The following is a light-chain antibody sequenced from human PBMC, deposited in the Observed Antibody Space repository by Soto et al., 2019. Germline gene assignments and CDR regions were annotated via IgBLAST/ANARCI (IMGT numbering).Light chain of an antibody. Sequence: QSVLTQPPSASGSPGQSVTITCSGTSSDVGEENYVSWYQQHPGKVPKLILYEVSNRPSGVPDRFSGSRSGTTASLTVSGLQAEDEADYHCSSFAGSPGVFGGGTKLTVL. J-gene: IGLJ2*01. V-gene: IGLV2-8*01. CDR1: SSDVGEENY. CDR3: SSFAGSPGV. CDR2: EVS.